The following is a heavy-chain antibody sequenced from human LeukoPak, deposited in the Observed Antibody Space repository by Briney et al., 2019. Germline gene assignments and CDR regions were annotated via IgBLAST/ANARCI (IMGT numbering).Heavy chain of an antibody. V-gene: IGHV4-38-2*01. CDR3: ARISQLLSDFNWFDP. J-gene: IGHJ5*02. CDR1: GYSISSGYY. CDR2: IYHSGST. Sequence: ASETLSLTCAVSGYSISSGYYWGWIRQPPGKGLEWIGSIYHSGSTYHNPSLKSRVTISVDTSKNQFSLKLSSVTAADTAVYYCARISQLLSDFNWFDPWGQGTLVTVSS. D-gene: IGHD2-2*01.